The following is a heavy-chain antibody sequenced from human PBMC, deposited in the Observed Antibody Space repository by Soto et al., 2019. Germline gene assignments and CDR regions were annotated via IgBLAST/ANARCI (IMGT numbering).Heavy chain of an antibody. CDR3: AREWNPLNWFDP. D-gene: IGHD1-1*01. CDR1: GFTVSAYT. CDR2: ISSSSSTI. V-gene: IGHV3-48*02. J-gene: IGHJ5*02. Sequence: PGGSLRLSCAASGFTVSAYTMHWVRQAPGKGLEWVSYISSSSSTIYYADSVKGRFTISRDNAKNSLYLQMNSLRDEDTAVYYCAREWNPLNWFDPWVQGTLVTVSS.